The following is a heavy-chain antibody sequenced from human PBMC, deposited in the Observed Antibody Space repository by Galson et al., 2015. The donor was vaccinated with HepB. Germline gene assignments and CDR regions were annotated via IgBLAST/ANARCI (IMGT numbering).Heavy chain of an antibody. Sequence: SLRLSCAASGFTFSNFAMHWVRQAPGKGLEWVAVISHDGSNKDYADSVKGRFTISRDNSKNTLYLQMNSLRAEDTAVYYCARDGAGSSWYSRYFQHWGQGTLVTVSP. CDR3: ARDGAGSSWYSRYFQH. V-gene: IGHV3-30*04. D-gene: IGHD6-13*01. CDR2: ISHDGSNK. CDR1: GFTFSNFA. J-gene: IGHJ1*01.